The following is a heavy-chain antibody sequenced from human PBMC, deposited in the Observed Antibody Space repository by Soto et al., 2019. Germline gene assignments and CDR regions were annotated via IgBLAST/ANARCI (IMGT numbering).Heavy chain of an antibody. D-gene: IGHD3-22*01. CDR1: GERLARCW. Sequence: GASRPIPCRGSGERLARCWITGWRQKPGKGLEWMGRIDPSDSQTYYSPSFRGHVTISVTKSITTVFLQWSSLRASDTAMYDGARQIYDSDTSPNFHAYFYSWGQGT. J-gene: IGHJ1*01. CDR3: ARQIYDSDTSPNFHAYFYS. CDR2: IDPSDSQT. V-gene: IGHV5-10-1*01.